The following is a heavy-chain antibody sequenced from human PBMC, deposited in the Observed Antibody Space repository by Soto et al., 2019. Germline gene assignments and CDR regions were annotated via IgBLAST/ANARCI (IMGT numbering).Heavy chain of an antibody. D-gene: IGHD2-15*01. Sequence: GGSLRLSCAVSGFTFGDSYMSWIRQAPGKGLEWLSYISPGSRYPAYADSVKGRFTISRDNARRSLFLQMTSLTAEDTAMYYCVRGGGGGLFDPWGQGTMVTVSS. J-gene: IGHJ5*02. CDR2: ISPGSRYP. CDR1: GFTFGDSY. V-gene: IGHV3-11*06. CDR3: VRGGGGGLFDP.